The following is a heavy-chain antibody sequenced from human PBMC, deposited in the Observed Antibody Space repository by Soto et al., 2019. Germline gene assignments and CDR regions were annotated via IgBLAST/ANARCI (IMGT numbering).Heavy chain of an antibody. CDR1: GFTLSSYE. J-gene: IGHJ6*02. V-gene: IGHV3-30*18. D-gene: IGHD3-10*01. Sequence: PGGSLRLSCAASGFTLSSYEMHWVRKAPGKGLEWVAVISYDGSNKYYADSVKGRFTISRDNSKNTLYLQMNSLRAEDTAVYYCAKDRVIYYYYGIDVWGQGPTLTVSS. CDR3: AKDRVIYYYYGIDV. CDR2: ISYDGSNK.